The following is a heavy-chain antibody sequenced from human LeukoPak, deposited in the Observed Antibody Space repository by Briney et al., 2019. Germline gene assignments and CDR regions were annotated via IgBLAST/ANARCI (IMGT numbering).Heavy chain of an antibody. Sequence: GGSLRLSCAASGLTFINYAMSWVRQAPGKGLEWVSVISGSRGTTTGSGGSSYYADSVKGRFTISRDNSKNTLYLQMNSLRAEDTAVYYCAKTRGGYSSDAFDYWGQGTLVTVSS. CDR2: ISGSRGTTTGSGGSS. J-gene: IGHJ4*02. V-gene: IGHV3-23*01. CDR3: AKTRGGYSSDAFDY. CDR1: GLTFINYA. D-gene: IGHD2-15*01.